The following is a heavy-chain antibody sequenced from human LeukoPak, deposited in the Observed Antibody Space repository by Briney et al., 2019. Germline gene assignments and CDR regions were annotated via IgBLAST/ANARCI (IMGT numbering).Heavy chain of an antibody. V-gene: IGHV3-48*01. CDR1: GFTFSSYS. CDR2: ISSSSRTI. D-gene: IGHD4-17*01. Sequence: PGGSLRLSRAASGFTFSSYSMNWVRQAPGKGLEWVSYISSSSRTIYYADSVKGRFTISRDNARNSLYLQMNSLRAEDTAVYYCARDHYGDYGVDYWGQGTLVTVSS. J-gene: IGHJ4*02. CDR3: ARDHYGDYGVDY.